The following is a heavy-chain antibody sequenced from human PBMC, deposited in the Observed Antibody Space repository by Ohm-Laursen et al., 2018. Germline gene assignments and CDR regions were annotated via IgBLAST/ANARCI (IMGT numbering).Heavy chain of an antibody. D-gene: IGHD3-22*01. Sequence: GSLRLSCAASGFTFSSYSMNWVRQAPGKGLEWVSYISSSSSTIYYADSVKGRFTISRDNAKNSLYLQVNSLRAEDTAVYYCARRANSAYPYYLDHWGQGTLVTVSS. CDR2: ISSSSSTI. J-gene: IGHJ4*02. CDR3: ARRANSAYPYYLDH. CDR1: GFTFSSYS. V-gene: IGHV3-48*04.